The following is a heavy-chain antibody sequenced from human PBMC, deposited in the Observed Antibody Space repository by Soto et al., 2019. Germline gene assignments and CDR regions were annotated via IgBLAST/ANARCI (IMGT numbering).Heavy chain of an antibody. J-gene: IGHJ5*02. CDR1: GGSISSYY. CDR3: ARSYSNYVLGWFDP. CDR2: IYYSGST. V-gene: IGHV4-59*08. D-gene: IGHD4-4*01. Sequence: SETLSLTCTVSGGSISSYYWSWIRQPPGKGLEWIGYIYYSGSTNYNPSLKSRVTISVDTSKNQFSLKLSSVTAADTAVYYCARSYSNYVLGWFDPWGQGTLVTVSS.